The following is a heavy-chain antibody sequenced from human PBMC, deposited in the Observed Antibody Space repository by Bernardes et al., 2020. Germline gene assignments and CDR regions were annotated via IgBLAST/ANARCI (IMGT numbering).Heavy chain of an antibody. Sequence: SCKASGYTFPIYDINWVRHAPGQWLEWMGWMTPNSGTTGYAQKFQGRITMTWNTSITTAYMELSSLGSEDTAVYYCARERNFDYWGQGTLVTGAS. J-gene: IGHJ4*02. V-gene: IGHV1-8*01. CDR3: ARERNFDY. CDR1: GYTFPIYD. CDR2: MTPNSGTT.